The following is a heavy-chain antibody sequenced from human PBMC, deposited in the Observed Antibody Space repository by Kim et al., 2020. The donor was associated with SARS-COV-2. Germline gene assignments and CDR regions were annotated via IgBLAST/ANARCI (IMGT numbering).Heavy chain of an antibody. V-gene: IGHV1-2*02. Sequence: ASVKVSCKASGYTFTGYYMHWVRQAPGQGLEWMGWINPNSGGTNYAQKFQGRVTMTRDTSISTAYMELSRLRSDDTAVYYCARDRIRIAAAGTGWFDPWGQGTLVTVSS. CDR1: GYTFTGYY. D-gene: IGHD6-13*01. J-gene: IGHJ5*02. CDR2: INPNSGGT. CDR3: ARDRIRIAAAGTGWFDP.